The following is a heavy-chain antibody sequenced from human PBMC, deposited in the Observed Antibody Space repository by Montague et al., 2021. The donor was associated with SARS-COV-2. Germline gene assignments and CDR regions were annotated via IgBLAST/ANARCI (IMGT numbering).Heavy chain of an antibody. CDR2: ISWNSDTV. CDR3: ASQGFYYDTGGYFQIQTTLDY. Sequence: SLRLSCAASGFTFDEFGMHWVRQAPGQGLEWVAGISWNSDTVAYADSVKGRFTISRDNAKNSLYLLMSTLRTEDTAFYYCASQGFYYDTGGYFQIQTTLDYWGQGTLVAVSS. D-gene: IGHD3-16*01. CDR1: GFTFDEFG. J-gene: IGHJ4*02. V-gene: IGHV3-9*01.